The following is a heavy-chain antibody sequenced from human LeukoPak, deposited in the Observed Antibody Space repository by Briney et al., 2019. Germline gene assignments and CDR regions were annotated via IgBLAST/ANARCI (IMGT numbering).Heavy chain of an antibody. Sequence: SETLSLTCTVSGGSISSYYWGWIRLAPGKGLECIGYIYYTGSTNYNPSLKSRVTISVDTSKNQFSLKLSSVTAADTAVYYCARLSMVRGVIIDYWGQGTLVTVSS. CDR2: IYYTGST. J-gene: IGHJ4*02. CDR1: GGSISSYY. CDR3: ARLSMVRGVIIDY. V-gene: IGHV4-59*01. D-gene: IGHD3-10*01.